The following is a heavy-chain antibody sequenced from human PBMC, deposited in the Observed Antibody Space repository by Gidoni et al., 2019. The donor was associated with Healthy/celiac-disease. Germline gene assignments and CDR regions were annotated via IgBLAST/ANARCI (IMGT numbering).Heavy chain of an antibody. Sequence: EVQLLESGGCLVQPGGSLSLSCAASGFTFSRYAMSWVRQAPGKGLEWVSAISGSGGSTYYADSVKGRFTISRDNSKNTLYLQMNSLRAEDTAVYYCAKDLATVTTSRFAAYGMDVWGQGTTVTVSS. D-gene: IGHD4-17*01. V-gene: IGHV3-23*01. CDR2: ISGSGGST. J-gene: IGHJ6*02. CDR1: GFTFSRYA. CDR3: AKDLATVTTSRFAAYGMDV.